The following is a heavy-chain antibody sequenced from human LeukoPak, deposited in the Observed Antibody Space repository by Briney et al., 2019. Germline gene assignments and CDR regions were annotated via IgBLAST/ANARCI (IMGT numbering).Heavy chain of an antibody. V-gene: IGHV5-51*01. CDR2: IYPGDSDT. D-gene: IGHD3-22*01. CDR1: GYSFTSYW. Sequence: GESLKISCKGSGYSFTSYWIGWVRQMPGKGLEWMGIIYPGDSDTRYSPSFQGQVTISADKSISTAYLQWSSLKASDTAMYYCARQTHDSSGDDAFDIWGQGTMVTVSS. CDR3: ARQTHDSSGDDAFDI. J-gene: IGHJ3*02.